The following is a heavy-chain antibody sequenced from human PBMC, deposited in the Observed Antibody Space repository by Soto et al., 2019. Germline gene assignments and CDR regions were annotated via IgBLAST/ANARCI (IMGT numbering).Heavy chain of an antibody. J-gene: IGHJ4*02. V-gene: IGHV3-15*01. Sequence: EVQLVESGGGLVNPGGSLRLSCAASGFTFNNAWMSWVRQAPGKGLEGVGRIKSNTDGGTADYAAPVNGRFTVSRDDSKNTVYLQMNSLKTEDTAVYYCATDLKTGTERGKFDYWGQGTLVTVSS. CDR1: GFTFNNAW. CDR2: IKSNTDGGTA. D-gene: IGHD1-1*01. CDR3: ATDLKTGTERGKFDY.